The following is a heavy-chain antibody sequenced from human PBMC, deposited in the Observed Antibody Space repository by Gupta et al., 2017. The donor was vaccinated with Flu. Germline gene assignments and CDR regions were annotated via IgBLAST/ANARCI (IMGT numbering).Heavy chain of an antibody. Sequence: EVHLVESGGGLVQPGGSLSLSCAASGFTFSTYSMNWVRQAPGKGLEWVSYISDSSDTIYYADSVKGRFTISRDNAKNSLYLQMNSLRAEDTAVYYCATPFDYWGQGTLVTVSS. CDR2: ISDSSDTI. CDR1: GFTFSTYS. J-gene: IGHJ4*02. CDR3: ATPFDY. V-gene: IGHV3-48*01.